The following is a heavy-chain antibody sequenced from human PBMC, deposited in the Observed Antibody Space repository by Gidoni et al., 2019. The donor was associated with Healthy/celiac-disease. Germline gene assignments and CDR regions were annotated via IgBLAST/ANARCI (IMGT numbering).Heavy chain of an antibody. V-gene: IGHV4-34*01. CDR2: INHSGST. D-gene: IGHD1-26*01. J-gene: IGHJ6*02. Sequence: QVQLQQWGAGLLKPSETLSLTCAVYGGSFSGYYWSWIRQPPGKGLEWIGEINHSGSTNYNPSLKSRVTISVDTSKNQFSLKLSSVTAADTAVYYCARGLGGSYSYYYYGMDVWGQGTTVTVSS. CDR1: GGSFSGYY. CDR3: ARGLGGSYSYYYYGMDV.